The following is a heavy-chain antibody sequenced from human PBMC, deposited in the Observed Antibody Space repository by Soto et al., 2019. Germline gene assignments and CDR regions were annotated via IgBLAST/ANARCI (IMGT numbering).Heavy chain of an antibody. CDR1: GFTFSMYW. CDR3: AREVGRGSGSYYLDY. V-gene: IGHV3-74*03. Sequence: VGSLRLSCAASGFTFSMYWMHWVRQAPGKGLLWVSRINGDGTDTTYADSVKGRFTISRDNAKNTVYLQMNGLRAEDTAVYYCAREVGRGSGSYYLDYWGQETLVTVSS. D-gene: IGHD3-16*01. CDR2: INGDGTDT. J-gene: IGHJ4*02.